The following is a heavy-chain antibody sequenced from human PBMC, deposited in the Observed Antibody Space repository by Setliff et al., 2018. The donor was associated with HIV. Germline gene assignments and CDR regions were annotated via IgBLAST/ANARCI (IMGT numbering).Heavy chain of an antibody. CDR3: AKLVNRLDDFDY. Sequence: GGSLRLSCVASGFNLYTTAMTWIRQIPGKGLEWVSSISGPGDIIFFADSLKGRFTISRDNSKNTLYLQMNSLRAEDTAMYYCAKLVNRLDDFDYWGQGTLVTVSS. D-gene: IGHD6-19*01. V-gene: IGHV3-23*01. J-gene: IGHJ4*02. CDR2: ISGPGDII. CDR1: GFNLYTTA.